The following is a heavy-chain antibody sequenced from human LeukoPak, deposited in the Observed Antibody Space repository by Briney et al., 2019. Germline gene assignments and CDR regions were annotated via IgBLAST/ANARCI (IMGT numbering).Heavy chain of an antibody. CDR3: VRGHDSFDY. CDR2: SRNKDHKYST. J-gene: IGHJ4*02. V-gene: IGHV3-72*01. CDR1: GFMFDDYG. Sequence: GGSLRLSCAASGFMFDDYGMSWVRQAPGKGLEWVGRSRNKDHKYSTEYAASVKGRFTISRDESKNSLYLQMNSLKIEDTAIYYCVRGHDSFDYWGQGTLVTVSS. D-gene: IGHD3-3*01.